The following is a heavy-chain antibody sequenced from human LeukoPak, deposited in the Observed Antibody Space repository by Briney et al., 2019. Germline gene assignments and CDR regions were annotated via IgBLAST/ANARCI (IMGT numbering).Heavy chain of an antibody. CDR3: GRAFPPLRTSSAGDL. CDR1: GFTFSDYG. Sequence: GGSLRLSCSASGFTFSDYGMNWVRQAPGKGLEWVSSISYLSSHVYYGDSVKGRFSISRDNAKNSLYLQMNSLGAEDTAIYYCGRAFPPLRTSSAGDLWGQGILVTVSS. CDR2: ISYLSSHV. J-gene: IGHJ4*02. D-gene: IGHD3-16*01. V-gene: IGHV3-21*01.